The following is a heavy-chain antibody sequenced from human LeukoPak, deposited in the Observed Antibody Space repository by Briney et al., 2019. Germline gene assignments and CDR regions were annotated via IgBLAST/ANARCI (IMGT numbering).Heavy chain of an antibody. CDR2: IYHSGNT. CDR1: GGSISSSNW. Sequence: SETLSLTCAVSGGSISSSNWWSWVSQPPGKGLEWIGEIYHSGNTNYNPSLKSRVTIAVDMSKNQFSLKLNSLTAADTAVYYCARAVYDSSGYYLEYWGQGTLVTVSS. CDR3: ARAVYDSSGYYLEY. V-gene: IGHV4-4*02. D-gene: IGHD3-22*01. J-gene: IGHJ4*02.